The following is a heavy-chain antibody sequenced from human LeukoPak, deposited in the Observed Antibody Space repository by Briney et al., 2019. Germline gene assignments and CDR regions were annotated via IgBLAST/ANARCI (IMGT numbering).Heavy chain of an antibody. CDR1: GFTFSSYS. D-gene: IGHD1-7*01. J-gene: IGHJ5*02. CDR2: ISTSSSYI. V-gene: IGHV3-21*01. CDR3: ARDSEGVTGTTSWFDP. Sequence: GGSLRLSCAASGFTFSSYSMNWVRQAPGKGLEWVSSISTSSSYIYYADSVKGRFTISRDNARNSLYLQMNSLRAEDTAVYYCARDSEGVTGTTSWFDPWGQGTLVAVSS.